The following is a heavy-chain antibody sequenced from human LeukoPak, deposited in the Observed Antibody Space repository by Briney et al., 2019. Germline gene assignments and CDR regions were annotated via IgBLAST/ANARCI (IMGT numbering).Heavy chain of an antibody. J-gene: IGHJ5*02. D-gene: IGHD3-22*01. Sequence: SETLSLTCTVSGGSISSSSYYWSWIRQPAGRGLEWIGRIYTSGSTDYNPSLKSRVTMSIDTSRNQFSLKVNSVTAADTAVYYCARGGRTYDPGFDPWGQGSLVTVSS. CDR1: GGSISSSSYY. CDR3: ARGGRTYDPGFDP. CDR2: IYTSGST. V-gene: IGHV4-61*02.